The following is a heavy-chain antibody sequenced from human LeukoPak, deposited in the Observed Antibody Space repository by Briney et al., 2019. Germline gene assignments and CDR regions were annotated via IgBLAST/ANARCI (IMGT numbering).Heavy chain of an antibody. V-gene: IGHV5-51*01. CDR2: IYPGDSDP. D-gene: IGHD4-17*01. CDR3: ARLGGEPMFDY. J-gene: IGHJ4*02. CDR1: GYSFTSYW. Sequence: GESLKISCKGSGYSFTSYWIGWVRQMPGKGLEGRGIIYPGDSDPKYSPSFQGQVTISADKSISTAYLQWSSLKASDTAMYYCARLGGEPMFDYWGQGTLVTVSS.